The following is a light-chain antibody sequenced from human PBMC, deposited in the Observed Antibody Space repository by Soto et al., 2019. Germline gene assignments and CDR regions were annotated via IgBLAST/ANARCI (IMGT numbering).Light chain of an antibody. CDR2: LEGSGSY. Sequence: QSVLTQSSSASASLGSSVKLTCTRSSGHSTYTIAWHWQQPGKAPRYLMKLEGSGSYNQGSGIPDRFSGSSSGADRYLTMSELQFEDVDDYYCETWGTNVVVFGGGSKRPVL. CDR3: ETWGTNVVV. CDR1: SGHSTYT. V-gene: IGLV4-60*02. J-gene: IGLJ2*01.